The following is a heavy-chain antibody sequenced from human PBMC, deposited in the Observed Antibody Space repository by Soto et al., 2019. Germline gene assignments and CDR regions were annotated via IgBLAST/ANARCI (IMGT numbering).Heavy chain of an antibody. CDR3: ARAGGPGYSYGYFAY. Sequence: QVQLVQSGAEVKKPGSSVKVSCKAFGGTFSSYTITWVRQAPGQGLEWMGGIIPLFGTAHYSQKFQGRITITADDSTSTAYMDLSSLRSEDTAVYYCARAGGPGYSYGYFAYWGQGTLVTVSS. CDR1: GGTFSSYT. V-gene: IGHV1-69*01. D-gene: IGHD5-18*01. J-gene: IGHJ4*02. CDR2: IIPLFGTA.